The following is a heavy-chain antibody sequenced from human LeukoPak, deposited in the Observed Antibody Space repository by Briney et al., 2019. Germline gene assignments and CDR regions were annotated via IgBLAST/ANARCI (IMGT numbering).Heavy chain of an antibody. V-gene: IGHV3-7*01. D-gene: IGHD6-19*01. CDR1: GFTFSAYW. CDR2: IEHDGTTK. J-gene: IGHJ4*02. CDR3: ARVAKWGWYTPPFDY. Sequence: GGSLRLSCTVSGFTFSAYWMSWVRQAPGKGLERVANIEHDGTTKFYLDSVKGRFTISRDNARSSVYLQMDSLRAEDTAVYYCARVAKWGWYTPPFDYWGQGTLVTVSS.